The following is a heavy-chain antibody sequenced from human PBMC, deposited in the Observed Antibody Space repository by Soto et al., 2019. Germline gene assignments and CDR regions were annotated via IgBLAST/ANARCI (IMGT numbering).Heavy chain of an antibody. CDR3: ARDDLGLPYFDY. D-gene: IGHD7-27*01. CDR1: GFTFSTYS. J-gene: IGHJ4*02. Sequence: EVQLVESGGGLVQPGGSLRLSCAASGFTFSTYSMNWVRQAPGKGLEWVSYISSSSTTIYYADSVKGRCTISRDNAKNSLYLQMNSLRDEDTAVYYCARDDLGLPYFDYWGQGTLVTVSS. V-gene: IGHV3-48*02. CDR2: ISSSSTTI.